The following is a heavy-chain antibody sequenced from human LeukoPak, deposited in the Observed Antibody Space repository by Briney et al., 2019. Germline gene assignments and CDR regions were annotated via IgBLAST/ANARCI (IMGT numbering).Heavy chain of an antibody. Sequence: PGGSLRLSCAASGFNFSSYTMHWVRQTPGKGLEWVSYISSSGSTIYYADSVKGRFTISRDNAKNSLYLQMNSLRAEDTAVYYCAELGITMIGGVWGKGTTVTISS. D-gene: IGHD3-10*02. CDR3: AELGITMIGGV. CDR2: ISSSGSTI. V-gene: IGHV3-48*04. CDR1: GFNFSSYT. J-gene: IGHJ6*04.